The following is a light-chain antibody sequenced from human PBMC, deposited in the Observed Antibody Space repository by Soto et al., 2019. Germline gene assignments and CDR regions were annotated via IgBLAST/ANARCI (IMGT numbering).Light chain of an antibody. CDR3: QQYYSTPQT. CDR1: QSVLYSSNNKNY. CDR2: WAS. V-gene: IGKV4-1*01. Sequence: DIVMTQSPDSLAVSLGERATINCKSSQSVLYSSNNKNYLAWYQQKPGQPPKLLIYWASTRESGXPDRXSGXXXXXXXXXXXXXXQAEDVAXYYCQQYYSTPQTFGQGTKVEIK. J-gene: IGKJ1*01.